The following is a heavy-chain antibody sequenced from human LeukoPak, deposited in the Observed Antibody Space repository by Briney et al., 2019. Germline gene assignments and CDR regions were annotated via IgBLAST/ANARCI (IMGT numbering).Heavy chain of an antibody. J-gene: IGHJ4*02. Sequence: GGSLRLSCAASGFTFSSYSMNWVRQAPGKGLEWVSSISSSSSYIYYADSVKGRFTISRDNAKNSLYLQMNSLRAEDTAVYYCARGRALWFGFDYWGQGTLVTASS. CDR1: GFTFSSYS. D-gene: IGHD3-10*01. CDR2: ISSSSSYI. CDR3: ARGRALWFGFDY. V-gene: IGHV3-21*01.